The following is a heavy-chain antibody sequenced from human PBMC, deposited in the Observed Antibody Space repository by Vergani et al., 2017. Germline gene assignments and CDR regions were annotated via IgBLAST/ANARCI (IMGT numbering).Heavy chain of an antibody. J-gene: IGHJ3*02. D-gene: IGHD4-17*01. V-gene: IGHV3-30*02. CDR2: IRYDGSNK. CDR3: ARGPETTVTTGAFDI. CDR1: GFTFSSYG. Sequence: QVQLVESGGGVVQPGGSLRLSCAASGFTFSSYGMHWVRQAPGKGLEWVAFIRYDGSNKYYADSVKGRFTISRDNSKNTLYLQMNSLRAEDTAVYYCARGPETTVTTGAFDIWGQGTMVTVSS.